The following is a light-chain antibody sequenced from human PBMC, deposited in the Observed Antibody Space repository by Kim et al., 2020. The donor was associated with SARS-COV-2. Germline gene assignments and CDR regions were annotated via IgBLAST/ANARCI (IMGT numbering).Light chain of an antibody. Sequence: DIQMTQSPSSLSASVGDRVTITCQASQDITNSLTWYQHKAGKAPRLLIYDTSTLEAGVPSRFSGSGSGTDFTFSISSLQPEDVATYYCQHYDNDPSSTFGQGTRLEIK. CDR1: QDITNS. V-gene: IGKV1-33*01. CDR2: DTS. CDR3: QHYDNDPSST. J-gene: IGKJ5*01.